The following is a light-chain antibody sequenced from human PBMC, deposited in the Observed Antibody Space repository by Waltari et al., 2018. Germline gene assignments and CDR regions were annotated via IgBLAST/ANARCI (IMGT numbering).Light chain of an antibody. CDR2: YDS. CDR1: NIGSKN. J-gene: IGLJ2*01. V-gene: IGLV3-21*01. Sequence: SYDVTQPRSVSVSPGQTARITCGGDNIGSKNVHWYQQKPTQAPVLVIYYDSDRPSGIPERFSGSNSGNTATLTISGVEAGDEADYYCQVWDSNSNHPLFGGGTRLTVL. CDR3: QVWDSNSNHPL.